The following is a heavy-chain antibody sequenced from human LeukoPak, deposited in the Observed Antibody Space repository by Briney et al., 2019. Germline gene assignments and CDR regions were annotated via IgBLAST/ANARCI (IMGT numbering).Heavy chain of an antibody. D-gene: IGHD3-22*01. CDR1: GYTFSGHY. CDR3: ANPNYYDGD. J-gene: IGHJ4*02. CDR2: INPNSGDT. Sequence: GASVKVSCKASGYTFSGHYILWVRQAPGQGLEWMGRINPNSGDTNYAQKFQGRVTMTRDASISTTYMELSRLTSDDTAVYYCANPNYYDGDWGQGALVTVSS. V-gene: IGHV1-2*06.